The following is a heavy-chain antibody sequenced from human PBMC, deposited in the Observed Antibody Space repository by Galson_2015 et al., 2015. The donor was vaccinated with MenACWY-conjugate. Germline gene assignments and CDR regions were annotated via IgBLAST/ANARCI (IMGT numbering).Heavy chain of an antibody. V-gene: IGHV3-74*01. Sequence: SLRLSCAASGFTFSSYWMHWVRQGPGKGLVWVSRINSDGSSTNYADSVKGRFTISRDNAKNTLYLQMNSLRAEDTAVYYCARGGQGLAAAEDNWFDPWG. CDR1: GFTFSSYW. J-gene: IGHJ5*02. CDR3: ARGGQGLAAAEDNWFDP. CDR2: INSDGSST. D-gene: IGHD6-13*01.